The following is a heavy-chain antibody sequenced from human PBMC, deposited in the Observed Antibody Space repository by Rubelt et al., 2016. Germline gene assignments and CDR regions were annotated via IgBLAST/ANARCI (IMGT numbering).Heavy chain of an antibody. CDR3: ARGRYSSGPYYYYYYGMDV. CDR1: GYSISSGYY. V-gene: IGHV4-38-2*02. CDR2: IYHSGST. J-gene: IGHJ6*02. D-gene: IGHD6-19*01. Sequence: QVQLQESGPGLVKPSETLSLTCTVSGYSISSGYYWGWIRQPPGKGLEWIGSIYHSGSTYYNPSLKGGCTISVDTSKNQCSLKLRSVTAAETAVYYCARGRYSSGPYYYYYYGMDVWGQGTTVTVSS.